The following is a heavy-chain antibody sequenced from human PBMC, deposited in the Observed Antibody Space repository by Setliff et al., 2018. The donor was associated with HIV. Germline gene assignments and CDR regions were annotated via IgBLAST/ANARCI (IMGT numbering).Heavy chain of an antibody. CDR1: GFTFSDYY. V-gene: IGHV3-11*06. J-gene: IGHJ3*02. D-gene: IGHD6-13*01. CDR2: ISSSSTYT. Sequence: PGGSLRLSCTASGFTFSDYYMSWIRQAPGKGLEWVSYISSSSTYTNYLDSVKGRFTISRDNSKNTLYLQMNSLRAEDTAVYYCARDRVSSWPIWGQGTMVTVSS. CDR3: ARDRVSSWPI.